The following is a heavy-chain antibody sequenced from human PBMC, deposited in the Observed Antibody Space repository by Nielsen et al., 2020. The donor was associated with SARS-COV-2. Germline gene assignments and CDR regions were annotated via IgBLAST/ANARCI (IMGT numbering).Heavy chain of an antibody. CDR2: IYYSGST. V-gene: IGHV4-31*03. CDR3: ARARVVPAAPDY. Sequence: SETLSLTCTVSGGSISSGGYYWSWIRQHPGKGLEWIGYIYYSGSTYYNPSLKSRVTISVDTSKNQFSLKLSSVTAADTAVYYCARARVVPAAPDYWGQGTLVTVSS. D-gene: IGHD2-2*01. J-gene: IGHJ4*02. CDR1: GGSISSGGYY.